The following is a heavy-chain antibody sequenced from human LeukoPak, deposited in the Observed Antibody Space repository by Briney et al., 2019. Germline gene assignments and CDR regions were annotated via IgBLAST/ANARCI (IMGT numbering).Heavy chain of an antibody. V-gene: IGHV4-34*01. CDR3: ARTYGSGSYNWFDP. J-gene: IGHJ5*02. D-gene: IGHD3-10*01. CDR2: INHSGST. Sequence: SETLSLTCAVYGGSFSGYYWSWIRQPPGKGLEWIGEINHSGSTNYNPSLKSRVTISVDTSKNQFSLKLSSVTAADTAVYYCARTYGSGSYNWFDPWGQGTLVTVSS. CDR1: GGSFSGYY.